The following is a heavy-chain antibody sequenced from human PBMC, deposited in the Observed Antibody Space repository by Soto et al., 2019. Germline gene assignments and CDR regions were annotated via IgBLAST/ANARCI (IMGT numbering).Heavy chain of an antibody. Sequence: EVQLVESGGGLVKPGGSLRLSCAAPGFTFSSYSMNWVRQAPGKGLEWVSSISSSSSYIYYADSVKGRFTISRDNAKNSLYMQMNSLRAEDTAVYYCARDHGLSSYAFDIWGQGTMVTVSS. CDR1: GFTFSSYS. D-gene: IGHD2-15*01. CDR2: ISSSSSYI. V-gene: IGHV3-21*01. J-gene: IGHJ3*02. CDR3: ARDHGLSSYAFDI.